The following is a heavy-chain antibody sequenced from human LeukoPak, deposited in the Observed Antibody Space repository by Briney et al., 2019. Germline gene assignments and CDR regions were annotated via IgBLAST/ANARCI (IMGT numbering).Heavy chain of an antibody. CDR1: GFTVSSSF. J-gene: IGHJ4*02. CDR3: ARGDSSTWAYFFDY. D-gene: IGHD3-22*01. CDR2: IYGGGTT. V-gene: IGHV3-53*01. Sequence: GGSLRLSCATSGFTVSSSFMSWVRQAPGRGLEGASIIYGGGTTFYADSVKGRFTISRDNSDHTLYLQMNTLRAEDAAVYYCARGDSSTWAYFFDYWGQGTLVAVSS.